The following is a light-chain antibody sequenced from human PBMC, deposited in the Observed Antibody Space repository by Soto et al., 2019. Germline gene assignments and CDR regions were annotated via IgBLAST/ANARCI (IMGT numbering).Light chain of an antibody. CDR1: QCISTL. V-gene: IGKV1-9*01. J-gene: IGKJ4*01. CDR3: QQLDRYPFT. Sequence: DIQMTQSPSTLSASGGDRVTITCRASQCISTLLAWYQQKPGKAPKVLIYESSLLQSGVPSRFSGSGSGTEFTLTISSLQPEDFASYYCQQLDRYPFTFGGGTKVDIK. CDR2: ESS.